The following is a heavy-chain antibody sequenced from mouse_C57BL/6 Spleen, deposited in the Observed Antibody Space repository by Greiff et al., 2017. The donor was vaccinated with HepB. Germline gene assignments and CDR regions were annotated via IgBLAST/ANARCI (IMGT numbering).Heavy chain of an antibody. CDR2: INPGSGGT. CDR3: ARSSGSWFAY. D-gene: IGHD2-2*01. Sequence: VQLQQSGAELVRPGTSVKVSCKASGYAFTNYLIEWVKQRPGQGLEWIGVINPGSGGTNYNEKFKGKATLTADKSSSTAYMQLSSLTSEDSAVYFCARSSGSWFAYWGQRTLVTVSA. CDR1: GYAFTNYL. J-gene: IGHJ3*01. V-gene: IGHV1-54*01.